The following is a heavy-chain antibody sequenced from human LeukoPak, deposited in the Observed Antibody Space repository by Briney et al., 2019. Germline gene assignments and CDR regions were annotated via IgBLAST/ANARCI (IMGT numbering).Heavy chain of an antibody. CDR2: INSDGTTT. D-gene: IGHD3/OR15-3a*01. Sequence: GGSLRLSCAASGFSFSNSWMHWVRQAPGKGLVWVSRINSDGTTTYYADSVKGRFTISRDNAKNTLFLQMNSLRPEDTALYYCESGPYLANFLTGYPHYWGQGTLDTVSS. CDR1: GFSFSNSW. CDR3: ESGPYLANFLTGYPHY. V-gene: IGHV3-74*01. J-gene: IGHJ4*02.